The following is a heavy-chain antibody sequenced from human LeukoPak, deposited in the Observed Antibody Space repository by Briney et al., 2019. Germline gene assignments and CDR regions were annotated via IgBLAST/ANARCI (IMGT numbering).Heavy chain of an antibody. CDR3: ARGSGIVGATKGFDY. V-gene: IGHV1-2*02. Sequence: ASVNVSCKASGYTFTGYYMHWVRQAPGQGLEWMGWINPNSGGTNYAQKFQGRVTMTRDTSISTAYMELSRLRSDDTAVYYCARGSGIVGATKGFDYWGQGTLVTVSS. CDR1: GYTFTGYY. D-gene: IGHD1-26*01. CDR2: INPNSGGT. J-gene: IGHJ4*02.